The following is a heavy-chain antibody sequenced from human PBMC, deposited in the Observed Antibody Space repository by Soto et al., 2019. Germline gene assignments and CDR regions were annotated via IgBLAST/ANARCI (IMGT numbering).Heavy chain of an antibody. J-gene: IGHJ6*02. CDR3: ARDRGGSYYDFWSGYYGAAYYYGMDV. CDR2: IIPIFGTA. V-gene: IGHV1-69*01. D-gene: IGHD3-3*01. CDR1: GGTFSSYA. Sequence: SGAEVKKPGSSVKVSCKASGGTFSSYAISWVRQAPGQGLEWMGGIIPIFGTANYAQKFQGRVTITADESTSTAYMELSSLRSEDTAVYYCARDRGGSYYDFWSGYYGAAYYYGMDVWGQGTTVTVSS.